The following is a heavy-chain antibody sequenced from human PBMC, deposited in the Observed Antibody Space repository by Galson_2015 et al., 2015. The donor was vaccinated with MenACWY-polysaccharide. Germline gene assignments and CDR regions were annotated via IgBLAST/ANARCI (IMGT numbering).Heavy chain of an antibody. CDR3: AKDRSTGWYVY. CDR1: GYTFANYG. D-gene: IGHD6-19*01. V-gene: IGHV1-18*01. J-gene: IGHJ4*02. Sequence: SVKVSCKASGYTFANYGISWLRQAPGQGLEWMGWISASSGFTNYAQKLQGRVIMTTDTSTSTAYMELWSLRSDDTATYYCAKDRSTGWYVYWGQGTLVTVSS. CDR2: ISASSGFT.